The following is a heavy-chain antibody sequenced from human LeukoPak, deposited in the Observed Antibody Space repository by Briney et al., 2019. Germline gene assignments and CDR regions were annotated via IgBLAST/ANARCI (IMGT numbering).Heavy chain of an antibody. J-gene: IGHJ4*02. CDR1: GFTFDDYA. CDR2: ISWNSGTI. D-gene: IGHD4/OR15-4a*01. CDR3: ARRAGAYSHPYDY. Sequence: GGSLRLSCAASGFTFDDYAMHWVRQAPGKGLEWVSGISWNSGTIGYADSVKGRFTISRDNAKNSLYLQMNSLRDDDMALYYCARRAGAYSHPYDYWGQGTLVTVSS. V-gene: IGHV3-9*03.